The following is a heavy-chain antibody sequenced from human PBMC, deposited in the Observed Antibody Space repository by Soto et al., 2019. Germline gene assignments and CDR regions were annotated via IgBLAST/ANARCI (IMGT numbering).Heavy chain of an antibody. J-gene: IGHJ6*02. CDR3: ARGGRHCHFCNGYECEGPYGVDV. V-gene: IGHV4-34*01. D-gene: IGHD3-3*02. Sequence: QVQLQQWGAGLVKTSETLSLTCAVYGGSLRGYNWTWIRQGPGKGLEWIGEINHSGDTNYASSLKSRVSISVDTTKSHFSVIVYSVAAADPDVDYCARGGRHCHFCNGYECEGPYGVDVWGQGFTVTVTS. CDR2: INHSGDT. CDR1: GGSLRGYN.